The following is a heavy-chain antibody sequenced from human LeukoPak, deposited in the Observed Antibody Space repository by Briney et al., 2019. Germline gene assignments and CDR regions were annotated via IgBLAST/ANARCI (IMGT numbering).Heavy chain of an antibody. CDR1: GGSFSGYY. Sequence: SETLSLTCAVYGGSFSGYYWSWIRQPPGKGLEWIGEINHSGSTNYNPSLKSRVTISVDTSKNQFSLKLSSVTAADTAVYYCARGLYDSSGYYPGVLVHWGQGTLVTVSS. V-gene: IGHV4-34*01. D-gene: IGHD3-22*01. CDR2: INHSGST. J-gene: IGHJ4*02. CDR3: ARGLYDSSGYYPGVLVH.